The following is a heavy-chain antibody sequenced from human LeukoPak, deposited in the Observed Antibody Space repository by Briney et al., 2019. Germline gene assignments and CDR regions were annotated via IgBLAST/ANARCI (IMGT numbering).Heavy chain of an antibody. CDR3: AKDKGYLPSYTPDY. V-gene: IGHV3-30*02. D-gene: IGHD1-26*01. J-gene: IGHJ4*02. CDR2: IWYDGSNK. CDR1: GFTFSSYG. Sequence: PGGSLRLSCAASGFTFSSYGMPWVRQAPGKGLEWVAVIWYDGSNKYYADSVKGRFTISRDNSKNTLYLQMNSLGAEDTALYYCAKDKGYLPSYTPDYWGQGTLVTVSS.